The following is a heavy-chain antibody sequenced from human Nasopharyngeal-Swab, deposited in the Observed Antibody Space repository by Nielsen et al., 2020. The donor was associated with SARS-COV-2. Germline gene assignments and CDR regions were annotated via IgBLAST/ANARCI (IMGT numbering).Heavy chain of an antibody. Sequence: GESLKISCAASGFSFSDYYMSWIRPAPGKGLEWVAYISSTSSHTNYADSVKGRFTISRDNAKNSLYLQMDSLRAEDTAVYYCPSQRGGSGYDRWGQGTLVTVSS. CDR3: PSQRGGSGYDR. CDR2: ISSTSSHT. V-gene: IGHV3-11*03. D-gene: IGHD5-12*01. CDR1: GFSFSDYY. J-gene: IGHJ4*02.